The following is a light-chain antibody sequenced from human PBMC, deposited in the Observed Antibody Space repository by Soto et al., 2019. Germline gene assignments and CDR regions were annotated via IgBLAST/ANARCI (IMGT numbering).Light chain of an antibody. CDR1: SSDVGSYNS. J-gene: IGLJ1*01. V-gene: IGLV2-14*03. Sequence: QSVLTQPASVSGSPGQSIAISCTGTSSDVGSYNSVSWYQQYPGKAPKLMIHDVNNRPSGISDRFSGSKSGNTASLTISGLQAEDEADYYCNSFTSSTSYVFGTGTKLTVL. CDR3: NSFTSSTSYV. CDR2: DVN.